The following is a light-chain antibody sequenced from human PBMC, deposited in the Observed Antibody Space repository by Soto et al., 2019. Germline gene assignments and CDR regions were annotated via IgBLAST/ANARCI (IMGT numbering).Light chain of an antibody. CDR2: GAS. CDR1: QSVSSSY. CDR3: QQYGSSIGFA. J-gene: IGKJ3*01. Sequence: EIVLTQSPGTLSLSPGERATVSCRASQSVSSSYLAWYQQTPGQAPRLLIYGASSRATVIPDWFSGSGSGTYFPLTSSRLYHEVFAVYYCQQYGSSIGFAFGPGTKVDIK. V-gene: IGKV3-20*01.